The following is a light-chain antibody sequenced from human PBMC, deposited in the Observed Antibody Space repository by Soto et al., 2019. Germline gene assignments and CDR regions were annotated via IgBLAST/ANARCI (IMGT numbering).Light chain of an antibody. V-gene: IGKV3-20*01. J-gene: IGKJ2*01. Sequence: EIVLTQSPGTLSLSPGERATLSCRASQSVSSNYLAWYQQKPGQAPRLLIYGASSGATGIPGRFSGSGSGTDFTLTISRLEPEDFAVYYCQHYGNSPGYTFGQGTKLEIK. CDR3: QHYGNSPGYT. CDR2: GAS. CDR1: QSVSSNY.